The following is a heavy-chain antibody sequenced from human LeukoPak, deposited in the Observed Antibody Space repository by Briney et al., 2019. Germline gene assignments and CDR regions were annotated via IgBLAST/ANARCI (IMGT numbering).Heavy chain of an antibody. CDR1: GGSIISYY. J-gene: IGHJ4*02. V-gene: IGHV4-59*01. CDR2: IYYSGST. Sequence: PSETLSLTCTVSGGSIISYYWSWIRQPPGKGLEWIGYIYYSGSTNYNPSLKSRVTISVDTSKNQFSLKLSSVTAADTAVYYCAILRGYYDSSGYTDGDYWGQGTLVTVSS. D-gene: IGHD3-22*01. CDR3: AILRGYYDSSGYTDGDY.